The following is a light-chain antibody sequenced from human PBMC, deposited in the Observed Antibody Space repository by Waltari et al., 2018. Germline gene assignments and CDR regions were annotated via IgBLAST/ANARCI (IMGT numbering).Light chain of an antibody. V-gene: IGLV2-14*01. CDR1: SSDIGGYNY. CDR2: DVT. J-gene: IGLJ1*01. Sequence: QSGLTQPASVSGPPGQSITISCTGSSSDIGGYNYVSWYQQHPGKAPKLIIYDVTKRPSGVSNRFSASKSGYTSSLTISGLQAEDEADYYCNSFRSSDTYVFGTGTRVTVL. CDR3: NSFRSSDTYV.